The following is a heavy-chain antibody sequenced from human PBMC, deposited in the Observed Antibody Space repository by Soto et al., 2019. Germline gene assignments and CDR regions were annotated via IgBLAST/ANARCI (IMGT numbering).Heavy chain of an antibody. CDR1: GFTFSIYA. CDR2: ISGSTGGGGT. D-gene: IGHD3-10*01. V-gene: IGHV3-23*01. CDR3: AKDEDVLLWFGESYYFDT. J-gene: IGHJ4*02. Sequence: GGSLRLSCAASGFTFSIYAMGWVRQAPGKGLEWVSAISGSTGGGGTYYADSVKGRLTMSRDNSKNTMYLQMNSLKAKDKALYYCAKDEDVLLWFGESYYFDTWGQGTLVTVSS.